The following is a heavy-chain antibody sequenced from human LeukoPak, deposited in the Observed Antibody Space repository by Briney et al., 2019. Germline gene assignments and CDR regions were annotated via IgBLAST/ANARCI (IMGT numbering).Heavy chain of an antibody. J-gene: IGHJ4*02. Sequence: PGGSLRLSCAASGFTFSSYEMNWVRQAPGKGLEWVSYISSSGSTIYYADSVKGRFTISRDNAKNSLYLQMSSLRAEDTAVYYCARDRGATYAWDYWGQGTLVTVSS. CDR3: ARDRGATYAWDY. CDR1: GFTFSSYE. CDR2: ISSSGSTI. V-gene: IGHV3-48*03. D-gene: IGHD1-26*01.